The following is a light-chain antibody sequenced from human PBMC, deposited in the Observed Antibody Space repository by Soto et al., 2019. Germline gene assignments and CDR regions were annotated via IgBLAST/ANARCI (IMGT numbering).Light chain of an antibody. CDR1: QSVSSN. J-gene: IGKJ3*01. Sequence: EIVMTQSPATLSVSPGERVTLSCRASQSVSSNLAWYQQKPGQAPRLLIYGASTRATGIPARFSGSGSGTEFTLTISSLQSEDFAVYYCQQYNNYGVTFGPGTKVDIK. CDR2: GAS. CDR3: QQYNNYGVT. V-gene: IGKV3-15*01.